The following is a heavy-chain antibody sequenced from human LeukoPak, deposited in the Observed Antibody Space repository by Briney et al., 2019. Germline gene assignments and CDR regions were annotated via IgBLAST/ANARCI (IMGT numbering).Heavy chain of an antibody. J-gene: IGHJ3*02. Sequence: SETLSLTCVVSGYSLNSGYCWGWIRPPPGKGLEWIGSIYHSGSTYYNPSLKSRVTISVDTSKNQFSLKVRSMTAADTAVYYCAREEPRDAFDIWGQGTMVTVSS. V-gene: IGHV4-38-2*02. CDR2: IYHSGST. CDR3: AREEPRDAFDI. CDR1: GYSLNSGYC.